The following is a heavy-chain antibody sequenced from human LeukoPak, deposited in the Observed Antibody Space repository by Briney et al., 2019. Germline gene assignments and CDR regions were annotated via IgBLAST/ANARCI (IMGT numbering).Heavy chain of an antibody. CDR2: IKQDRSEK. CDR1: GFTFSSYL. V-gene: IGHV3-7*01. J-gene: IGHJ4*02. D-gene: IGHD3-10*01. CDR3: ATERPDSRVLDY. Sequence: GGSLRLSCAASGFTFSSYLMSWVRQAPGKGLEWVANIKQDRSEKYYVDSVKGRFSISRDNSKNTLYLQMNSLRVEDSAVYYCATERPDSRVLDYWGQGLVVTVSS.